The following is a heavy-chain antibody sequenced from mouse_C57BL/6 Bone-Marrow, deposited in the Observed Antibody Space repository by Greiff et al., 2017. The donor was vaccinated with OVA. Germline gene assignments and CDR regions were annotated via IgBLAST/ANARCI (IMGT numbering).Heavy chain of an antibody. Sequence: VQLQQPGASVKVSCKASGYTFTSYWMHWVKQRPGQGLEWIGRIHPSDSDTNYNQKFKGKATLTVDKSSSTAYMQLSSLTSEDSAVYYCAMKGLALYYFDYWGQGTTLTVSS. V-gene: IGHV1-74*04. CDR2: IHPSDSDT. CDR3: AMKGLALYYFDY. CDR1: GYTFTSYW. J-gene: IGHJ2*01. D-gene: IGHD3-3*01.